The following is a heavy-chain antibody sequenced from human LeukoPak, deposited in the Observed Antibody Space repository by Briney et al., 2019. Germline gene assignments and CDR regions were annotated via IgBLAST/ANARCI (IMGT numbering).Heavy chain of an antibody. CDR1: AFSFSDYG. Sequence: GGSLRLSCAASAFSFSDYGFSHYGMNWVRQAPGKGLEWVSFISSSSTNIYYADSVKGRFTISRGNAKNSVYLQMNNLRVEDTAVYYCARDVVGDLWFIPLDNWGQGTLVTVSS. D-gene: IGHD3-10*01. J-gene: IGHJ4*02. V-gene: IGHV3-21*06. CDR3: ARDVVGDLWFIPLDN. CDR2: ISSSSTNI.